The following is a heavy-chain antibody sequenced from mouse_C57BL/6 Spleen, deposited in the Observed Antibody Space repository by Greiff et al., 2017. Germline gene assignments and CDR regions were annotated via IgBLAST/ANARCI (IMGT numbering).Heavy chain of an antibody. CDR3: TRGYSNFFDY. V-gene: IGHV1-15*01. D-gene: IGHD2-5*01. CDR2: IDPETGGT. Sequence: VQRVESGAELVRPGASVTLSCKASGYTFTDYEMHWVKQTPVHGLEWIGAIDPETGGTAYNQKFKGKAILTADKSSSTAYMELRSLTSEDSAVYYCTRGYSNFFDYWGQGTTLTVSS. J-gene: IGHJ2*01. CDR1: GYTFTDYE.